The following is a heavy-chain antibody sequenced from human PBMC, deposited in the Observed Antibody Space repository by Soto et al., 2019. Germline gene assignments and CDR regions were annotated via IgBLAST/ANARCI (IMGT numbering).Heavy chain of an antibody. CDR3: AKGGYCSSTSCYAGVDY. D-gene: IGHD2-2*01. Sequence: GGSLRLSCAASGFTFSSYAMSWVRQGPGKGLEWVSAISGSGGSTYYADSVKGRFTISRDNSKNTLYLQMNSLRAEDTAVYYCAKGGYCSSTSCYAGVDYWGQGTLVTVSS. V-gene: IGHV3-23*01. CDR1: GFTFSSYA. CDR2: ISGSGGST. J-gene: IGHJ4*02.